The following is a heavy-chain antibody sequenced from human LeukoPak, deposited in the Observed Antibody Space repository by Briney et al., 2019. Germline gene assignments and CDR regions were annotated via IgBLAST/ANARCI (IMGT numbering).Heavy chain of an antibody. J-gene: IGHJ5*01. Sequence: GGSLRPSCAASGFTFSSYTLDWVRQAPGQGLEWVSSISGSRTDIYYADSVKGRFTISRDNAKNSLYLQMNSLRAEDTAVYYCARDYGSGSPNWFDSWGQGTLVTVSS. CDR2: ISGSRTDI. D-gene: IGHD3-10*01. CDR3: ARDYGSGSPNWFDS. CDR1: GFTFSSYT. V-gene: IGHV3-21*01.